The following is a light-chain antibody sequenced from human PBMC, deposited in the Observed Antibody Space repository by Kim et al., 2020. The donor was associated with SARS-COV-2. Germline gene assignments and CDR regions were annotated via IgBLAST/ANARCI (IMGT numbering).Light chain of an antibody. Sequence: GQSVTISCPGTSSDIGGYDYVSWYQQYPGKAPNLMIYEINKRPSGVPDRFSGSKSGNTASLTVSGLQAEDEADYYCNSYAGSNNLVFGGGTQLTVL. CDR3: NSYAGSNNLV. V-gene: IGLV2-8*01. CDR2: EIN. J-gene: IGLJ3*02. CDR1: SSDIGGYDY.